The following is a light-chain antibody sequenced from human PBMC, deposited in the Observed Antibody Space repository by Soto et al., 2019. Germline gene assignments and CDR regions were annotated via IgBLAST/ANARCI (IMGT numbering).Light chain of an antibody. CDR2: GAS. CDR1: QSVSSY. CDR3: QQFGSSPPK. V-gene: IGKV3-20*01. Sequence: EIVLTQSPGTLSLSPGERATLSCRASQSVSSYLAWYQQKPGQAPRLLIYGASSRATGIPYRFSGSGSGTDFTLTISRLEPEDFAVYYCQQFGSSPPKFGQGTKVEIK. J-gene: IGKJ1*01.